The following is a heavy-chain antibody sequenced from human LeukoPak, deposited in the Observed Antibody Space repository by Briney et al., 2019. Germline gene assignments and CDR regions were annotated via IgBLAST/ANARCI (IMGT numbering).Heavy chain of an antibody. J-gene: IGHJ3*02. CDR1: GYTLSELS. V-gene: IGHV1-24*01. Sequence: ASVKVSCKVSGYTLSELSMHWVRQALGKGLEWMGGFDPEDGETIYAQKFQGRVTMTEDTSTDTAYMELSSLRSEDTAVYYCATNVPLAAAFDIWGQGTMVTVSS. D-gene: IGHD6-6*01. CDR2: FDPEDGET. CDR3: ATNVPLAAAFDI.